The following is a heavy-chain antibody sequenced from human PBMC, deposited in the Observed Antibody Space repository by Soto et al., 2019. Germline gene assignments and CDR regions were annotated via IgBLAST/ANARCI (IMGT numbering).Heavy chain of an antibody. CDR3: ARAVAVPADFDY. CDR2: INAGNGNT. V-gene: IGHV1-3*05. Sequence: QVQLVQSGAEEKKPGASVKVSCKASGYTFTGYAMHWVRQAPGQRLEWMGWINAGNGNTKYSQKFQGRVTITRDTSASKAYMELSSLRSEDTAVSYSARAVAVPADFDYWGQGTLVTVSS. CDR1: GYTFTGYA. D-gene: IGHD6-19*01. J-gene: IGHJ4*02.